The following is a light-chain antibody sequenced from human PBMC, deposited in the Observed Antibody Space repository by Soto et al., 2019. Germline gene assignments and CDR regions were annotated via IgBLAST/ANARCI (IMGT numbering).Light chain of an antibody. CDR3: ISYTSTSTPYV. CDR1: SSDVGRYTY. Sequence: QSVLTQPASVSGSPGQSITISCARTSSDVGRYTYVSWYQQHPGKVPKLLIYDVYNRPSGVSDRFSGSKSDNTASLTISGLQAEDEADYYCISYTSTSTPYVFGGGTKVTVL. J-gene: IGLJ1*01. V-gene: IGLV2-14*01. CDR2: DVY.